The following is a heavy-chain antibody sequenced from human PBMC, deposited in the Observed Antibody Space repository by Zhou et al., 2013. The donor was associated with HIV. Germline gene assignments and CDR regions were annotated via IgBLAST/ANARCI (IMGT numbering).Heavy chain of an antibody. D-gene: IGHD3-22*01. V-gene: IGHV1-24*01. CDR2: FDPEDRET. J-gene: IGHJ6*02. Sequence: QVHLVQSGPELKKPGASVKVSCQVSGFTLTDLLIHWVRQAPGSGPEWMGRFDPEDRETTYSQRFQGRVTMTGDISTDTAYLEATGLTPDDTAMYYCARDALDYYDRSAYYPLCLDVWGQGTAVTVSS. CDR3: ARDALDYYDRSAYYPLCLDV. CDR1: GFTLTDLL.